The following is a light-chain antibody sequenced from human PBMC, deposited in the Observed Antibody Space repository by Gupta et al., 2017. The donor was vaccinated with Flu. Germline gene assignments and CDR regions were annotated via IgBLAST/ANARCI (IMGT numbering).Light chain of an antibody. V-gene: IGKV1-39*01. CDR3: QHLET. J-gene: IGKJ1*01. CDR2: AAS. Sequence: DIQMTQSPSSLSASVGDRVTITCRASQSISSYLNWYQQKPGKAPKLLIYAASSLQSGVPSRFSGSGSGTDFTLTISSLQPEDFATYYCQHLETFGQGTKVEIK. CDR1: QSISSY.